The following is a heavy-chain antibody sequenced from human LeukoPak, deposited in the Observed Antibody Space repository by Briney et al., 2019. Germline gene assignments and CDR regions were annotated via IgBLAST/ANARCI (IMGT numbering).Heavy chain of an antibody. CDR1: GGSFSGYY. CDR2: INHSGST. D-gene: IGHD3-16*02. V-gene: IGHV4-34*01. Sequence: SETLSLTCAVYGGSFSGYYWSWIRQPPGKGLEWIREINHSGSTNYNPSLKSRVTISVDTSKNQFSLKLSSVTAADTAVYYCARGADYVWGSYRPPDYWGQGTLVTVSS. J-gene: IGHJ4*02. CDR3: ARGADYVWGSYRPPDY.